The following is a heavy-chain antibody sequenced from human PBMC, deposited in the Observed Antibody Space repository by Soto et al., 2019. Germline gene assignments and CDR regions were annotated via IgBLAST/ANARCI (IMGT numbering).Heavy chain of an antibody. V-gene: IGHV1-46*01. D-gene: IGHD3-22*01. CDR3: ASLDTRVASSGYHYTPADAFDI. Sequence: EKGLEWMGIINPSGGSTSYAQKFQGRVTMTRDTSTSTVYMELSSLRSEDTAVYYCASLDTRVASSGYHYTPADAFDIWGQGTMVTVSS. J-gene: IGHJ3*02. CDR2: INPSGGST.